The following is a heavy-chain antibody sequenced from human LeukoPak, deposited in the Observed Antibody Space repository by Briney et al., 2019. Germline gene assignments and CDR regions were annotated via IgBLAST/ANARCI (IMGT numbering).Heavy chain of an antibody. CDR3: ARGPQAGNFDY. CDR2: IYFSGST. D-gene: IGHD6-13*01. Sequence: PSETLSLTCTVSGGSISSYYWSCIRQPPGKGLEWIGYIYFSGSTNYNPSLKSRVTISVDTSKNQFSLKLNSVTAADTAVYYCARGPQAGNFDYWGQGTLVTVSS. J-gene: IGHJ4*02. V-gene: IGHV4-59*01. CDR1: GGSISSYY.